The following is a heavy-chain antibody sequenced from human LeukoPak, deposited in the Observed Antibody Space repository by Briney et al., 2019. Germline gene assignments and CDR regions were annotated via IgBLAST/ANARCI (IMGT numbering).Heavy chain of an antibody. CDR3: ARGRFPSWFDP. D-gene: IGHD3-3*01. J-gene: IGHJ5*02. Sequence: GESLRISCKGSGYSFTTYWIGWVRQMPGKGLEWVGIIYPGDSDTRYSPSFQGQVTISADKSISTAYLQRSSLKASDTAMYYCARGRFPSWFDPWGQGTLVTVSS. V-gene: IGHV5-51*01. CDR1: GYSFTTYW. CDR2: IYPGDSDT.